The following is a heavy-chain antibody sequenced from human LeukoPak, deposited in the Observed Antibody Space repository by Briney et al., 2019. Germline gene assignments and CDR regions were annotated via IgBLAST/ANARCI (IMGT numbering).Heavy chain of an antibody. CDR2: IYSGGDT. Sequence: GGSLRPSCAAPGFTVSSNYMSWVRQAPGKGLEWVSVIYSGGDTYYADSVKGRFTISRDNSKNTLYLQMNSLRAEDTALYYCARGPPLSKYYFDYWGQGTLVTVSS. CDR1: GFTVSSNY. D-gene: IGHD2/OR15-2a*01. J-gene: IGHJ4*02. CDR3: ARGPPLSKYYFDY. V-gene: IGHV3-53*01.